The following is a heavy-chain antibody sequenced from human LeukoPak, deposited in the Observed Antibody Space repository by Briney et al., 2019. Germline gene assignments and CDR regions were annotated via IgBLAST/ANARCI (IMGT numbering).Heavy chain of an antibody. D-gene: IGHD5-24*01. V-gene: IGHV4-39*07. CDR3: ARRGLGWLQFRKNAFDI. J-gene: IGHJ3*02. Sequence: PSETLSLTCTVSGGSISSGGYYWSWIRQHPGKGLEWIGEINHSGSTNYNPSLKSRVTISVDTSKNQFSLKLSSVTAADTAVYYCARRGLGWLQFRKNAFDIWGQGTMVTVSS. CDR2: INHSGST. CDR1: GGSISSGGYY.